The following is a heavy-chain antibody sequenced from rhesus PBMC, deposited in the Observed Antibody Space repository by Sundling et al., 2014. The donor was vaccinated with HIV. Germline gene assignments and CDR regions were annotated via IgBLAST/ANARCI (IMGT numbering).Heavy chain of an antibody. CDR2: INNDGGST. V-gene: IGHV3S42*01. D-gene: IGHD6-31*01. CDR3: AKRIAASGTAY. J-gene: IGHJ4*01. CDR1: GFTFSTYG. Sequence: EVQLVETGGGLVQPGGSLKLSCAASGFTFSTYGMSWVRQAPGKGLEWVSAINNDGGSTYYADSVKGRFTISRDNSKNTLSLQMNSLTTEDTAVYYCAKRIAASGTAYWGQGVLVTVSS.